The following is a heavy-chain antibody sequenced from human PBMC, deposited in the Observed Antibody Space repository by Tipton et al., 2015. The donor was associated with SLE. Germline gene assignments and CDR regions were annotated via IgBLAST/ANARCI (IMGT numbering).Heavy chain of an antibody. V-gene: IGHV4-34*01. D-gene: IGHD2-21*01. J-gene: IGHJ3*02. CDR2: SHQSGTT. CDR1: GGSFSGYY. Sequence: TLSLTCAGYGGSFSGYYWSWIRQPPGKGLEWIGESHQSGTTNYHPSFKSRVTISVDTSKNQFSLRLSSVTAADTAVYYCARPGEAYSWDAFDIWGQGTMVTVSS. CDR3: ARPGEAYSWDAFDI.